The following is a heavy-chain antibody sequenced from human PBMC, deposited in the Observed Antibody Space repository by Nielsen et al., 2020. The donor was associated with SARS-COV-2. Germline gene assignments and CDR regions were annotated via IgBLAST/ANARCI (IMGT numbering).Heavy chain of an antibody. CDR3: AKTGIAAAGRPS. D-gene: IGHD6-13*01. J-gene: IGHJ4*02. CDR1: GFTFSSYA. V-gene: IGHV3-23*01. Sequence: GGSLGLSCAASGFTFSSYAMSWVRQAPGKGLEWVSAISGSGGSTYYADSVKGRFTISRDNSKNTLYLQMNSPRAEDTAVYYCAKTGIAAAGRPSWGQGTLVTVSS. CDR2: ISGSGGST.